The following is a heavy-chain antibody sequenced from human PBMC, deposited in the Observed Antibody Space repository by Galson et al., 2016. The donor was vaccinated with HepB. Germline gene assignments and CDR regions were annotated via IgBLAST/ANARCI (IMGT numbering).Heavy chain of an antibody. CDR1: GYIFINYG. D-gene: IGHD1-1*01. J-gene: IGHJ4*02. CDR2: ISTFNGNT. CDR3: ARDGNYLTFYY. V-gene: IGHV1-18*04. Sequence: SVKVSCKASGYIFINYGITWVRQAPGQGLEWMGWISTFNGNTKYAQKFQGRVTMTTDTSTSTAYMELTSLRSDDTAVYFCARDGNYLTFYYWGQGTPVTVSS.